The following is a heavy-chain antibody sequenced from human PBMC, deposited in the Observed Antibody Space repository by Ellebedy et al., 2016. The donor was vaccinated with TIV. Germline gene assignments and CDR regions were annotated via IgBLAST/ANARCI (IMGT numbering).Heavy chain of an antibody. CDR3: ATMVRGVDWYFDL. Sequence: ASVKVSCKASGYTSTNYGITWVRQAPGQGLEWMGWISAYNGNTNYAQKLQGRVTMTTDTSTSTAYMELRSLRSDDTAVYYCATMVRGVDWYFDLWGRGTLVTVSS. D-gene: IGHD3-10*01. CDR1: GYTSTNYG. J-gene: IGHJ2*01. V-gene: IGHV1-18*04. CDR2: ISAYNGNT.